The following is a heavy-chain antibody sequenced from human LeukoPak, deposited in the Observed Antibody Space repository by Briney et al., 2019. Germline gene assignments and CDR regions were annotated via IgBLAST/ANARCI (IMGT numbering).Heavy chain of an antibody. CDR1: GFTFSSYG. V-gene: IGHV3-30*03. CDR3: ARDGEDYSNYVVPFGP. CDR2: ISYDGSNK. J-gene: IGHJ5*02. Sequence: PGGSLRLSCAASGFTFSSYGMHWVRQAPGKGLEWVAVISYDGSNKYYADSVKGRFTISRDNSKNTLYLQMNSLRAEDTAVYYCARDGEDYSNYVVPFGPWGQGTLVTVSS. D-gene: IGHD4-4*01.